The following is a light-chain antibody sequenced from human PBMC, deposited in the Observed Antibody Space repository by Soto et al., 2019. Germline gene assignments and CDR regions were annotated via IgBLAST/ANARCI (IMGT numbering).Light chain of an antibody. V-gene: IGLV2-14*01. Sequence: QSALTQPASVSGSPGPSITLSCSGTSSDVGGYNYVSWYQRHPGKAPKLMISDVSNRPSGVSNRFSGSKSGNTASLTIAGLQAEDEAEYYCSAYTSSSTLVVFGGGTQLTVL. CDR3: SAYTSSSTLVV. CDR1: SSDVGGYNY. J-gene: IGLJ2*01. CDR2: DVS.